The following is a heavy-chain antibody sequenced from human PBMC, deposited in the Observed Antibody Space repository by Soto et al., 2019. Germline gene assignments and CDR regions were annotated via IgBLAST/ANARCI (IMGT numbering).Heavy chain of an antibody. CDR2: ISLEGSNK. CDR1: GFNFSHYA. J-gene: IGHJ4*02. CDR3: AKDGATQVAARFLDS. D-gene: IGHD6-19*01. Sequence: HPGGSLRLSCEASGFNFSHYAMHWVRQAPGKGLEWLAIISLEGSNKYSAKPVKDRFTISRDNSKSTLYLQMNSLRPEDTAVYYCAKDGATQVAARFLDSWGQGTPVTVSS. V-gene: IGHV3-30*18.